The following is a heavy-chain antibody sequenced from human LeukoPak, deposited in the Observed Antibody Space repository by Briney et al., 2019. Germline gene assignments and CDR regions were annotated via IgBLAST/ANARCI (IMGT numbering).Heavy chain of an antibody. Sequence: SETLSLTCTVSGASISSYYWSWIRQPPGKRLEWIGYIYYSGSANYNPSLKSRVTISVDTSKNQFSLKLSSVTAADTAVYYCARHLVGWRYYDSSGLRAFDIWGQGTMVTVSS. D-gene: IGHD3-22*01. CDR2: IYYSGSA. V-gene: IGHV4-59*08. J-gene: IGHJ3*02. CDR3: ARHLVGWRYYDSSGLRAFDI. CDR1: GASISSYY.